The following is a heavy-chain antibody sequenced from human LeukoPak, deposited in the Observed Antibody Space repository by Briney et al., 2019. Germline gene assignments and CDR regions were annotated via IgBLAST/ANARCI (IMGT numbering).Heavy chain of an antibody. J-gene: IGHJ4*02. D-gene: IGHD2-2*01. CDR3: AKTDCSSTSCYSVDY. V-gene: IGHV3-33*06. CDR1: GFTFSSYG. Sequence: PGRSLRLSCAASGFTFSSYGMHWVRQAPGKGLEWVAVIWYDGSNKYYADSVKRRFTISRDNSKNTLYLQMNSLRAEDTAVYYCAKTDCSSTSCYSVDYWGQGTLVTVSS. CDR2: IWYDGSNK.